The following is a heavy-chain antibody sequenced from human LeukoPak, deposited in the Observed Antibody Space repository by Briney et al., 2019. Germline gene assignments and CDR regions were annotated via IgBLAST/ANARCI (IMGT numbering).Heavy chain of an antibody. D-gene: IGHD3-22*01. J-gene: IGHJ4*02. V-gene: IGHV4-4*02. CDR2: IYHSGST. Sequence: SGTLSLTCAVSGGSISSSNWWSWVRQPPGKGLEWIGEIYHSGSTNYNPSLKSRVTISVDKSKNQFSLKLSSVTAADTAVYYCARDSRYYYDSSGYYLFDYWGQGTLVTVSS. CDR3: ARDSRYYYDSSGYYLFDY. CDR1: GGSISSSNW.